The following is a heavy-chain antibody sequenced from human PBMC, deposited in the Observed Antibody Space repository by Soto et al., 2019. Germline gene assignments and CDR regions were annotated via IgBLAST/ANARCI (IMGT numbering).Heavy chain of an antibody. CDR1: GGSFSGYY. D-gene: IGHD4-17*01. J-gene: IGHJ6*03. V-gene: IGHV4-34*01. CDR3: ASVASSVTTLGPLYYYYYYYLDV. CDR2: INHSGST. Sequence: QVQLQQWGAGLLKPSETLSLTCAVYGGSFSGYYWSWIRQPPGKGLEWIGEINHSGSTNYNPSLKSGVTISVDASKNQVSLKLSSVTAADTAVYYCASVASSVTTLGPLYYYYYYYLDVWGQGTTVTVSS.